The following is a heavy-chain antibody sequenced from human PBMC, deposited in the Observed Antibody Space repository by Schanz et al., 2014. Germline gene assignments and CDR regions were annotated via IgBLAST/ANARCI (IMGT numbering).Heavy chain of an antibody. V-gene: IGHV3-48*04. CDR3: ARPSDSSWYMDV. D-gene: IGHD2-21*02. CDR2: ISNSGTTI. J-gene: IGHJ6*03. Sequence: GQLVESGGGVVQPGRSLRLSCAASGFTFSSYAMHWVRQAPGKGLEWVSYISNSGTTIYYADSVKGRFTISRDNAKNSLYLQMNSLRAEDTAVYYCARPSDSSWYMDVWGKGTTVTVSS. CDR1: GFTFSSYA.